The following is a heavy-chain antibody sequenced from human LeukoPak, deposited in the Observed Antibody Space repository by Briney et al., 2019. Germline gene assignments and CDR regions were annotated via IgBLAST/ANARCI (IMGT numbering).Heavy chain of an antibody. CDR1: GGSFSGYY. J-gene: IGHJ4*02. Sequence: SETLSLTCAVYGGSFSGYYWSWIRQPPGKGLEWIGEINHSGSTNYNPSLKSRVTISIDTSKNQFSLKLSSVTAADTAVYYCARASRGHDYWGQGTLVTVSS. D-gene: IGHD3-10*01. V-gene: IGHV4-34*01. CDR3: ARASRGHDY. CDR2: INHSGST.